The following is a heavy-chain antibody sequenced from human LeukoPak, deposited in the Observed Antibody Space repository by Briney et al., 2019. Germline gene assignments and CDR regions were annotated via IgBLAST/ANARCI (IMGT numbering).Heavy chain of an antibody. Sequence: PGGSLRLSCAASGFTFSSYSMNWVRQAPGKGLEWVSYISSSSSTIYYADSVKGRFTISRDNAKNSLYLQMNSLRAEDTAVYYCARASSGYYGAKGGDYWGQGTLVTVSS. J-gene: IGHJ4*02. CDR2: ISSSSSTI. CDR3: ARASSGYYGAKGGDY. V-gene: IGHV3-48*01. CDR1: GFTFSSYS. D-gene: IGHD3-22*01.